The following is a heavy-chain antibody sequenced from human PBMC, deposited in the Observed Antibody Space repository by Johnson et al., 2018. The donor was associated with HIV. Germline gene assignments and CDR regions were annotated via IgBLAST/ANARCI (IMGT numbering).Heavy chain of an antibody. CDR2: IGTAGDT. J-gene: IGHJ3*02. CDR1: GFTVSSNY. V-gene: IGHV3-13*01. D-gene: IGHD5-18*01. Sequence: MLLVESGGGVVRPGGSLRLSCAASGFTVSSNYMTWVRQAPGKGLEWVSAIGTAGDTYCPGSLKGRFTNSRENAKNSWYLQMNSLRAGETAVYYCAVVGVYRAFDIWGQGTMVTVSS. CDR3: AVVGVYRAFDI.